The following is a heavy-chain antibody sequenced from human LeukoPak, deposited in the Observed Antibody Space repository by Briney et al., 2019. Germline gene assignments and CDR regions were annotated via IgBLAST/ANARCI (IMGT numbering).Heavy chain of an antibody. CDR1: GGSISSGDYY. CDR2: MYYSGST. J-gene: IGHJ5*02. V-gene: IGHV4-30-4*01. Sequence: KSSETLSLTCTVSGGSISSGDYYWSWIRQPPGKGLEWVGYMYYSGSTYYNPSLKSRVTISVDTSKNQFSLQLSSMTAADTAVYYCARPYYYDSRIDPWGQGTLVTVSS. CDR3: ARPYYYDSRIDP. D-gene: IGHD3-22*01.